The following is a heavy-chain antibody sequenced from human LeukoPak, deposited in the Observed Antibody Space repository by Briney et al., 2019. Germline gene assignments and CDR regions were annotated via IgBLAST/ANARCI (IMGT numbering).Heavy chain of an antibody. D-gene: IGHD4-23*01. J-gene: IGHJ4*02. V-gene: IGHV4-38-2*02. Sequence: SETLSLTCTVSGYSISSGYYWGWIRQPPGKGLEWIGSIYHSGSTYYNPSLKSRVTISVDTSKNQFSLKLSSVTAADTAVYYCARRGVVIPFGYWGQGTLVTVSS. CDR3: ARRGVVIPFGY. CDR1: GYSISSGYY. CDR2: IYHSGST.